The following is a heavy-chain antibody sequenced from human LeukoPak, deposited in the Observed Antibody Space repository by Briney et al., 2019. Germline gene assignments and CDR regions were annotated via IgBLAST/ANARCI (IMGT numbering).Heavy chain of an antibody. CDR2: IYSGDNT. CDR1: GFTVSSNY. Sequence: GGSLRLSCAASGFTVSSNYMSWVRQAPGKGLEWVSVIYSGDNTYYADSVKGRFTISRDNSKSTLYLQMNSLRAEDTAVYYCAKGNSIAAAGTVDYWGQGTLVTVSS. D-gene: IGHD6-13*01. CDR3: AKGNSIAAAGTVDY. J-gene: IGHJ4*02. V-gene: IGHV3-53*01.